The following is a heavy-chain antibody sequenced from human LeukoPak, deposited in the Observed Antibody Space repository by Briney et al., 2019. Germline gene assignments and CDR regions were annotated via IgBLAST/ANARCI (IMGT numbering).Heavy chain of an antibody. CDR1: GYTFTSYD. D-gene: IGHD2-15*01. Sequence: ASVTVSCKASGYTFTSYDINWVRQATGQGLAWMGWMNPNSGNTGYAQKFQGRVTMTRNTSISTAYMELSSLRSEDTPVYYCARPRGCSGGSCYSRPSKNNWFDPWGQGTLVTVSS. CDR2: MNPNSGNT. CDR3: ARPRGCSGGSCYSRPSKNNWFDP. J-gene: IGHJ5*02. V-gene: IGHV1-8*01.